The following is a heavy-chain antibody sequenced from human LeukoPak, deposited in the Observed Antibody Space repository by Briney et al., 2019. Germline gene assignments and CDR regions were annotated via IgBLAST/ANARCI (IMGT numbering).Heavy chain of an antibody. Sequence: GASVKVSCKASGYTFTGYYIHWVRQAPGQGLEWMGWINPKSGDTNYPQKFQGRVTMTRDTSISTAYMELSRLRSGDTAVFYCAREKGGYYGSGSFDYWGQGTLVTVSS. CDR2: INPKSGDT. CDR1: GYTFTGYY. CDR3: AREKGGYYGSGSFDY. V-gene: IGHV1-2*02. J-gene: IGHJ4*02. D-gene: IGHD3-10*01.